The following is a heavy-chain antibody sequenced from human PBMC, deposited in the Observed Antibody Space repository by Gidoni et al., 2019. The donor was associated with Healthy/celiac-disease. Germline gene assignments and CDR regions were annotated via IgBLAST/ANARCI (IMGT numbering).Heavy chain of an antibody. J-gene: IGHJ4*02. CDR3: ARGEGSSAVPFDY. D-gene: IGHD1-26*01. CDR2: ISSSGSTI. CDR1: GFPFSSYE. V-gene: IGHV3-48*03. Sequence: EVQLVESGGGLVQPGGSLRLSCAASGFPFSSYEMNWVRKAPGKGLEWVSYISSSGSTICYADSVKGRFTIARDNAKNSLYLQMNSLRAEDTAVYYCARGEGSSAVPFDYWGQGTLVTVSS.